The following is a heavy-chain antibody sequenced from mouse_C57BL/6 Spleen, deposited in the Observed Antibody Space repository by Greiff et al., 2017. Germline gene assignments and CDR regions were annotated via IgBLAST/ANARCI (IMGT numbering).Heavy chain of an antibody. D-gene: IGHD4-1*01. V-gene: IGHV2-2*01. Sequence: QVQLKQSGPGLVQPSQSLSITCTVSGFSLTSYGVHWVRQSPGKGLEWLGVIWSGGSTAYNAAFISRMGISKDNSERQVFFKMDSLQADGTAIYSCARNAGTGYYFDYWGQGTTLTVSS. CDR2: IWSGGST. J-gene: IGHJ2*01. CDR1: GFSLTSYG. CDR3: ARNAGTGYYFDY.